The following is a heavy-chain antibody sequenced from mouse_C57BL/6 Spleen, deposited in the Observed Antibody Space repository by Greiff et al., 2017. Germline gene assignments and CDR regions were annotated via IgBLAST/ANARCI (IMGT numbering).Heavy chain of an antibody. CDR2: IDPETGGT. CDR3: TRFVLSLYAKDY. Sequence: VQLQQSGAELVRPGASVTLSCKASGYTFTDYEMHWVKQTPVHGLEWIGAIDPETGGTAYNQKFKGKAILTADKSSSTAYMELRSLTSEDSAVYYCTRFVLSLYAKDYWGQGTSVTVSS. V-gene: IGHV1-15*01. CDR1: GYTFTDYE. J-gene: IGHJ4*01.